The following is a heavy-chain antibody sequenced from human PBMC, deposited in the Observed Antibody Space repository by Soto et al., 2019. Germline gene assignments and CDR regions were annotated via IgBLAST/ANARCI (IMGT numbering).Heavy chain of an antibody. Sequence: ASVKVSCKASGYTFTSYGISWVRQAPGQGLEWMGWISAYNGNTNYAQKLQGRVTMTTDTSTSTAYMELRSLRSDDTAVYYCARDGDYYDRSGYYSNIDYWRQGTLVTVSS. CDR2: ISAYNGNT. J-gene: IGHJ4*02. CDR3: ARDGDYYDRSGYYSNIDY. CDR1: GYTFTSYG. D-gene: IGHD3-22*01. V-gene: IGHV1-18*04.